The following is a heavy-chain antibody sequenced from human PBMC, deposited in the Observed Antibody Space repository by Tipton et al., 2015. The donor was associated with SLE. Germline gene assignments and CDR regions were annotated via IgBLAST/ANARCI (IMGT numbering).Heavy chain of an antibody. CDR3: ARRGSSDY. V-gene: IGHV5-51*03. CDR1: GYSFTTYW. CDR2: IYPSDSDT. J-gene: IGHJ4*02. Sequence: QLVQSGPEVKEPGDSLKISCRGSGYSFTTYWIAWVRQIPGKGLEWMGIIYPSDSDTRYNPAFQGQVTMSADKSINTAYLQWSSLKSSDTAMYYCARRGSSDYWGQGTLVTVSS. D-gene: IGHD3-10*01.